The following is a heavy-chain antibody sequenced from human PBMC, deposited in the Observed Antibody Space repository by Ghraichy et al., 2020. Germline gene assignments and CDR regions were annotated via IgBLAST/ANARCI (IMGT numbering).Heavy chain of an antibody. J-gene: IGHJ4*02. CDR2: ISDSGSSR. D-gene: IGHD2-8*02. CDR3: AKGQGGVAPLSRNLDF. CDR1: GFTFSTYA. V-gene: IGHV3-23*01. Sequence: GESLNISCAASGFTFSTYAMTWVRQAPGKGLQWVSIISDSGSSRYYADSVKGRFTISRDNSKNMLHLQMNSLRAEDSAVYYCAKGQGGVAPLSRNLDFWGQGTLVSVSS.